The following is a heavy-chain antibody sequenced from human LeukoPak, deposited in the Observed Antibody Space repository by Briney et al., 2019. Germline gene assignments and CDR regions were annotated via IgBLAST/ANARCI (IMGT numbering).Heavy chain of an antibody. CDR1: GGSISSSSSY. D-gene: IGHD3-9*01. CDR2: IYYSGST. J-gene: IGHJ3*02. V-gene: IGHV4-39*01. Sequence: SETLSLTCTVSGGSISSSSSYWGWIRQPPGKGLEWIGNIYYSGSTYYNPSLKSRVTISVDTSKNQSSPKLSSVTAADTAMYYCARSPRYFVWLLSVAFDIWGQGTMVTVSS. CDR3: ARSPRYFVWLLSVAFDI.